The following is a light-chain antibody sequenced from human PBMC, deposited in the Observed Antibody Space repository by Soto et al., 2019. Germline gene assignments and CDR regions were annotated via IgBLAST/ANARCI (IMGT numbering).Light chain of an antibody. CDR1: QSVSARH. Sequence: EIVLTQSPGTLSLSPGERATLYCRASQSVSARHLAWYQQKPGQAPRLLIYGASSRATGIPDRFSGIGSGKDFHLTISRLEPEDFGMFYCQHYGSSPRTFGQGTKVEI. V-gene: IGKV3-20*01. CDR3: QHYGSSPRT. CDR2: GAS. J-gene: IGKJ1*01.